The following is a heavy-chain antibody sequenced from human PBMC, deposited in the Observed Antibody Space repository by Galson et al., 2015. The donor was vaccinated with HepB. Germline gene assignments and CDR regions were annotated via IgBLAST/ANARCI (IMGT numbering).Heavy chain of an antibody. Sequence: SLRLSCAASGFTVSSDTYMSWVRQAPGRGLEWVSSIYTADGTAYADSVKGRFIISRDKSKNTLYLQMNNLRAEDAAVYYCAYSSSWSHHDYWGQGTLVTVSS. D-gene: IGHD6-13*01. CDR2: IYTADGT. CDR1: GFTVSSDTY. V-gene: IGHV3-66*01. CDR3: AYSSSWSHHDY. J-gene: IGHJ4*02.